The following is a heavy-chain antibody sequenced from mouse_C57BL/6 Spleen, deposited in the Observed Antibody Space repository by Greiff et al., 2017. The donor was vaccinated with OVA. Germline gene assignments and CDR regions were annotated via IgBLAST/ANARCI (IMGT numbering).Heavy chain of an antibody. CDR1: GYTFTSYW. V-gene: IGHV1-64*01. CDR2: IHPNSGST. J-gene: IGHJ2*01. CDR3: AREGYYSLDY. Sequence: QVQLQQPGAELVKPGASVKLSCKASGYTFTSYWMHWVKQRPGQGLEWIGMIHPNSGSTNYNEKFKSKATLTVDKSSSTAYRQLSSLTSEDSAGYYCAREGYYSLDYWGQGTTLTVSS. D-gene: IGHD2-12*01.